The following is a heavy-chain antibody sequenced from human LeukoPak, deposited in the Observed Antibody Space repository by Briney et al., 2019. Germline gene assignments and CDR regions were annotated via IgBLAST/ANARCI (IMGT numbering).Heavy chain of an antibody. Sequence: ASVKVSCKASGYTFTSYGISWVRQAPGQGLEWMGWISAYNGNTNYAQKLQGRVTMTTGTSTSTAYMELRSLRSDDTAVYYCARDLPVTLVRERFDYWGQGTLVTVSS. CDR2: ISAYNGNT. V-gene: IGHV1-18*04. J-gene: IGHJ4*02. D-gene: IGHD1-1*01. CDR3: ARDLPVTLVRERFDY. CDR1: GYTFTSYG.